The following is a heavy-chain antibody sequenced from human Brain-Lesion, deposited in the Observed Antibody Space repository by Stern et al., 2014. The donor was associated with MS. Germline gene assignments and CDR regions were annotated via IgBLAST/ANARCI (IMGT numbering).Heavy chain of an antibody. Sequence: EVQLVESGGGLVQPGGSLRLSRAASGFTFRNYWMHWVRQAPGKGLVWVSRVNNDGRRTSYADSVKGRFTMSRDNAKNTLYLQMNSLRVEDTAIYYCARGERWFDSWGQGTLVTVSS. CDR1: GFTFRNYW. D-gene: IGHD3-10*01. V-gene: IGHV3-74*02. CDR3: ARGERWFDS. CDR2: VNNDGRRT. J-gene: IGHJ5*01.